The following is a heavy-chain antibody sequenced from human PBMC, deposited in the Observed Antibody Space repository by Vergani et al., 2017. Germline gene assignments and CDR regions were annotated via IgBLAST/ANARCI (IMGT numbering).Heavy chain of an antibody. CDR3: ARHTTYTDS. D-gene: IGHD1-1*01. Sequence: EVELVQSGPEMRRPGESLKISCKGSECSFGNYWIGWVRQMPGKGLEWMGIIYPADSDTRYSPSFQGQVTISADKSFSTAFLQWDSLKAADTALSYWARHTTYTDSWGQGTLVTVSS. J-gene: IGHJ4*02. CDR1: ECSFGNYW. CDR2: IYPADSDT. V-gene: IGHV5-51*01.